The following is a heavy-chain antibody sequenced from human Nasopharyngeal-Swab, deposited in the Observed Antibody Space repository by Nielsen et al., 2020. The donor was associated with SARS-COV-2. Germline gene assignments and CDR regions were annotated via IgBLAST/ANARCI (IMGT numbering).Heavy chain of an antibody. J-gene: IGHJ6*02. V-gene: IGHV3-64*01. Sequence: GGSLRLSCAASGFTFSSYAMHWVRQAPGKGLEYVSAISSNGGSTYYANSVKGRFTISRDNSKNTLYLQMGSPRAEDMAVYYCARDRDIVVVVAATGTTSCLCGMDVWGQGTTVTVSS. CDR3: ARDRDIVVVVAATGTTSCLCGMDV. CDR1: GFTFSSYA. CDR2: ISSNGGST. D-gene: IGHD2-15*01.